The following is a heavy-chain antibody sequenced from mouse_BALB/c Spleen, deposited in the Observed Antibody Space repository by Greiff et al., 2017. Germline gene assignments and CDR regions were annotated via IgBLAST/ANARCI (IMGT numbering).Heavy chain of an antibody. CDR1: GFTFSNYW. Sequence: EVKVEESGGGLVQPGGSMKLSCVASGFTFSNYWMNWVRQSPEKGLEWVAEIRLKSNNYATHYAESVKGRFTISRDDSKSSVYLQMNNLRAEDTGIYYCTRPGGYGFAYWGQGTLVTVSA. CDR3: TRPGGYGFAY. V-gene: IGHV6-6*02. CDR2: IRLKSNNYAT. D-gene: IGHD1-1*01. J-gene: IGHJ3*01.